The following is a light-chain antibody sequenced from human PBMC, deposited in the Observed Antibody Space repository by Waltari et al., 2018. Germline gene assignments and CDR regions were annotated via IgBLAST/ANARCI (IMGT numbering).Light chain of an antibody. V-gene: IGKV1-33*01. Sequence: DIQMTQSPSSLSASVGDRVTITCQACQEISNYLNWYQQKPGKAPKRLIYDASNLETAVPSRFSGSGSGKDFTFTISSLQPEDIATYYCQQYDNLPLTFGGGTKVEIK. CDR1: QEISNY. CDR2: DAS. J-gene: IGKJ4*01. CDR3: QQYDNLPLT.